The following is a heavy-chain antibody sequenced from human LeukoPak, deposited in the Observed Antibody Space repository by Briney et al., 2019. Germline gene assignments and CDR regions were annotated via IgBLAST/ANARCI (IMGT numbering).Heavy chain of an antibody. D-gene: IGHD4-17*01. CDR3: ARDASYCDSYDAFDI. CDR1: SYTFASYG. J-gene: IGHJ3*02. CDR2: ISTYSGNT. V-gene: IGHV1-18*01. Sequence: ASVKVSCKASSYTFASYGISWVRQAPGQGLERMGWISTYSGNTNYAQNLQGRVTMTTDTSTSTAYMELRSLRSDDTAVYYCARDASYCDSYDAFDIWGQGTMVTVSS.